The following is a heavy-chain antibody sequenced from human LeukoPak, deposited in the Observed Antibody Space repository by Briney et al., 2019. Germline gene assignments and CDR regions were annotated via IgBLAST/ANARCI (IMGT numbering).Heavy chain of an antibody. CDR2: ISEGVGYT. D-gene: IGHD4-17*01. CDR1: GFTFTNYA. J-gene: IGHJ4*02. CDR3: AKREKGTTGRFFDY. V-gene: IGHV3-23*01. Sequence: GGSLRLSCAASGFTFTNYAMTWVRQAPGKGLEWVSGISEGVGYTYYADSVKGRFTISRDHSKNTLYLQMNSLRAEDTALYYCAKREKGTTGRFFDYWGQGTLVTVSS.